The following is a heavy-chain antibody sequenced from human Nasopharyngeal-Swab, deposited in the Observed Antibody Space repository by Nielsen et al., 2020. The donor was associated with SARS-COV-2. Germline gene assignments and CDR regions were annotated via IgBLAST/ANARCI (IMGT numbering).Heavy chain of an antibody. J-gene: IGHJ6*03. D-gene: IGHD3-22*01. V-gene: IGHV1-8*01. Sequence: WVRQAPGQGLEWMGWMNPNSGHTGYAQKFQGRVTMTRNTSISTAYMELRSLRSEDTAVYYCARGRKGGGIVVVIPYYYYYMDVWGKGTTVTVSS. CDR2: MNPNSGHT. CDR3: ARGRKGGGIVVVIPYYYYYMDV.